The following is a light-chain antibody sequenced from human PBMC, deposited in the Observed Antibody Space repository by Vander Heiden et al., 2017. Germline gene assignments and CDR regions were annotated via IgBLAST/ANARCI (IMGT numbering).Light chain of an antibody. CDR3: QQRSNWPLT. J-gene: IGKJ4*01. CDR2: DAS. Sequence: EIVLTQSPATLSLSPGESATLSCRASQSVSSYLAWYQQKPGQAPRLLIYDASNRATGIPARFSGSGSGTDFTLTISILEPEDFAVYYCQQRSNWPLTFGGGTKVEIK. CDR1: QSVSSY. V-gene: IGKV3-11*01.